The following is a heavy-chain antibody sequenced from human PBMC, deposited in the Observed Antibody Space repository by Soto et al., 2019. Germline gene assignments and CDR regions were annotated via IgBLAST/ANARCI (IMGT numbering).Heavy chain of an antibody. CDR2: IYFRGSA. CDR1: GDSLSSGSYY. CDR3: GRAAPSLNSAIDY. D-gene: IGHD1-26*01. J-gene: IGHJ4*02. V-gene: IGHV4-31*11. Sequence: QVQLQESGPGLVKPSETLFLTCAVSGDSLSSGSYYWTWVRQHPGEGLEWMGYIYFRGSAYSNPSLKNRLPLSVDTTKNQFSHTLDSVTAADTAVYYCGRAAPSLNSAIDYWGQGTLVTVSS.